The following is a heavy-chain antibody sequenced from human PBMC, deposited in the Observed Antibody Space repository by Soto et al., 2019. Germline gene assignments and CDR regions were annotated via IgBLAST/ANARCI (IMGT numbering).Heavy chain of an antibody. J-gene: IGHJ6*02. CDR3: AKLVLDLYYYYYGMDV. Sequence: GGSLRLSCAASGFTFSSYAMSWVRQAPGKGLEWVSAISGSGGSTYYADSVKGRFTISRDNSKNTLYLQMNSLRAEDTAVYYCAKLVLDLYYYYYGMDVWGQGTTVTVSS. CDR2: ISGSGGST. V-gene: IGHV3-23*01. CDR1: GFTFSSYA. D-gene: IGHD2-2*03.